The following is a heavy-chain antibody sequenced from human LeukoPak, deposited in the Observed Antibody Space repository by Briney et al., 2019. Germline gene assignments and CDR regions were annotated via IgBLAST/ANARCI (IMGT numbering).Heavy chain of an antibody. J-gene: IGHJ3*02. CDR1: GFTFGDFG. CDR2: INWNGGRT. D-gene: IGHD5-12*01. V-gene: IGHV3-20*04. CDR3: ARKWLSNAFDI. Sequence: PEGSLRLSCAASGFTFGDFGMSWVRQAPGKGLEWVSGINWNGGRTGYADSVKGRFTISRDNAQKSLYLQMNSLRAEDTALYYCARKWLSNAFDIWGQGTMVTVSS.